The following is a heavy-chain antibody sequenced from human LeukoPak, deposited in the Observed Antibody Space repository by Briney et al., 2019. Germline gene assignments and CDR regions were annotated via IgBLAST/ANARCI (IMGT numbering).Heavy chain of an antibody. Sequence: ASVKVSCKASGGTFSSYAISWVRQVPGQGLEWMGGIFPIFGTANYAQKFQGRVTITADESTSTAYMELSSLRSEDTAVYYCARVGNSSSWYEGWFDPWGQGTLVTVSS. J-gene: IGHJ5*02. V-gene: IGHV1-69*13. CDR3: ARVGNSSSWYEGWFDP. D-gene: IGHD6-13*01. CDR2: IFPIFGTA. CDR1: GGTFSSYA.